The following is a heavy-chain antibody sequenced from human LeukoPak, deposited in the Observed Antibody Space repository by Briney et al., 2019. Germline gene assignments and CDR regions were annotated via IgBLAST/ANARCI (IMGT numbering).Heavy chain of an antibody. CDR1: GFSFSSYA. V-gene: IGHV3-64*01. J-gene: IGHJ5*02. CDR2: ISSNGGST. CDR3: ARARDGYNYLWFDP. Sequence: GGSLRLSCAASGFSFSSYAMHWVRQAPGKGLEYVSAISSNGGSTYYANSVKGRFTISRDNSKNTLYLQMGSLRAEDMAVYYCARARDGYNYLWFDPWGQGTLVTVSS. D-gene: IGHD5-24*01.